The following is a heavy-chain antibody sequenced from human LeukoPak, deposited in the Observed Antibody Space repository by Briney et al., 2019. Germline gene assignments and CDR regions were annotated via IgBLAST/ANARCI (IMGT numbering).Heavy chain of an antibody. CDR3: AHSLIAAAGHWANWFDP. Sequence: ESGPTLVNPTQTLTLTCTFSGFSLSTSGVGVGWIRQPPGKALEWLALIYWNDDKRYSPSLKSRLTITKDTSKNQVVLTMTNMDPVDTATYYCAHSLIAAAGHWANWFDPWGQGTLVTVSS. J-gene: IGHJ5*02. D-gene: IGHD6-13*01. CDR1: GFSLSTSGVG. CDR2: IYWNDDK. V-gene: IGHV2-5*01.